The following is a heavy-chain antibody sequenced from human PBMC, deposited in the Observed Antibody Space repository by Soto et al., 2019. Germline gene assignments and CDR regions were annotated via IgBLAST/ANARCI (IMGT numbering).Heavy chain of an antibody. CDR2: ISSSSSYI. J-gene: IGHJ5*02. Sequence: EVQLVASGGGLVKPGGSLRLSCAASGFTFSSYSMNWVRQAPGTGLEWVSSISSSSSYIYYADSVKDRFTISRDNAKNSLYLQMNSLRAEDTAVYYFARDARRWLQQKNNWFDPWGQGTLVTVSS. D-gene: IGHD5-12*01. V-gene: IGHV3-21*01. CDR1: GFTFSSYS. CDR3: ARDARRWLQQKNNWFDP.